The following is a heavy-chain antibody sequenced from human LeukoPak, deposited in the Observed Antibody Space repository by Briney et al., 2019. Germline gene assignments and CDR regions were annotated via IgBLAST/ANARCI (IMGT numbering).Heavy chain of an antibody. D-gene: IGHD3-16*01. CDR3: ARMYYDYVWGSPPYGFDY. Sequence: GASVKVSCKASGYTFTSYAMHWVRQAPGQRLEWMGWINASNGNTKYSQKFQGRVTITRDTSASTAYMELSSLRSEDTAVYYCARMYYDYVWGSPPYGFDYWGQGTLVTVSS. CDR2: INASNGNT. V-gene: IGHV1-3*01. CDR1: GYTFTSYA. J-gene: IGHJ4*02.